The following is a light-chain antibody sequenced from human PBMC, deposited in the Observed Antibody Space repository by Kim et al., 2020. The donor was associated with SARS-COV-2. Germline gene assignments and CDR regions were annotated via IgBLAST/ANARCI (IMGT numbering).Light chain of an antibody. CDR3: QQSYTTIT. CDR2: AAS. CDR1: HTIDTY. V-gene: IGKV1-39*01. Sequence: DIQMTQSPSSLSASVGDRVTITCRASHTIDTYLTWYQQKPGKAPKLLIFAASTLQSGVPSRFSGSGSGTDFILTISSLQPDDSATYYCQQSYTTITFGAGTKVDIK. J-gene: IGKJ4*01.